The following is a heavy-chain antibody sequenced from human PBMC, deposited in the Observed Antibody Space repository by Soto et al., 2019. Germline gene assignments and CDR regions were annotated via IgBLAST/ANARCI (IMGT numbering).Heavy chain of an antibody. CDR1: GGTFSSYT. D-gene: IGHD2-15*01. J-gene: IGHJ4*02. V-gene: IGHV1-69*02. Sequence: QVQLVQSGAEVKKPGSSVKVSCKASGGTFSSYTISWVRQAPGQGLEWMGRIIPILGIANYAQKFQGRVTDTAEKSTGPAYLELSSLGSEGTAVYYCARGPSVVAATYFDHLGQGTLVTVSS. CDR3: ARGPSVVAATYFDH. CDR2: IIPILGIA.